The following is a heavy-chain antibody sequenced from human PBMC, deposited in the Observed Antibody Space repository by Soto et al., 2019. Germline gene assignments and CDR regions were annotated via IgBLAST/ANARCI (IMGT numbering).Heavy chain of an antibody. CDR3: ARGEISPWYFDY. Sequence: PGGSLRLSCAASGFTFSSYAMHWVRQAPGKGLEWVAVISYDGSNKYYADSVKGRFTISRDNSKNTLYLQMNSLRAEDTAVYYCARGEISPWYFDYWGQGTLVTV. CDR1: GFTFSSYA. J-gene: IGHJ4*02. D-gene: IGHD2-21*01. V-gene: IGHV3-30-3*01. CDR2: ISYDGSNK.